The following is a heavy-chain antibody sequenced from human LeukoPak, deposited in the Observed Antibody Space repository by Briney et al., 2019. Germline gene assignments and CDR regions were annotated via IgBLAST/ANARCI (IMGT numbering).Heavy chain of an antibody. Sequence: SQTLSLTCAISGDSVSSNSAAWNWIRQSPSRGLEWLGRTYYRSTWYNDYAVSVQSRITINHDTSKNQFSLQLNSVTPEDTAVYYCARGGIGYCSSTSCSFDYWGQGTLVTVSS. CDR1: GDSVSSNSAA. D-gene: IGHD2-2*01. V-gene: IGHV6-1*01. CDR2: TYYRSTWYN. CDR3: ARGGIGYCSSTSCSFDY. J-gene: IGHJ4*02.